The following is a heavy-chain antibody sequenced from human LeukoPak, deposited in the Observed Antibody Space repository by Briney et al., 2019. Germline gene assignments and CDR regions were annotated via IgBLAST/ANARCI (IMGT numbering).Heavy chain of an antibody. J-gene: IGHJ4*02. CDR1: GYDSISTYY. CDR2: IYYSGST. D-gene: IGHD5-24*01. CDR3: ARQSRDGYNDY. Sequence: PSETLSLTCSVSGYDSISTYYWGWNRQPPGKGLVWIGSIYYSGSTYYNPSLKSRVTISVDTSKNQFSLKLSSVTAADTAVYYCARQSRDGYNDYWGQGTLVTVSS. V-gene: IGHV4-38-2*02.